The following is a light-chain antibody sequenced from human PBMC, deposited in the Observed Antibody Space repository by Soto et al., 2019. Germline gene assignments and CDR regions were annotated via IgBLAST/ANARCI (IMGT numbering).Light chain of an antibody. J-gene: IGLJ1*01. CDR3: SSYTSSSTFYV. V-gene: IGLV2-14*01. Sequence: QSVLTQPASVSGSPGQSITISCTGTSNDVGGYNYVSWYQQHPGKAPKLMIYDVSNRPSGLSNRFSGSKSGNTASLTISGLQAEDEADYYCSSYTSSSTFYVFGTGTKVTVL. CDR2: DVS. CDR1: SNDVGGYNY.